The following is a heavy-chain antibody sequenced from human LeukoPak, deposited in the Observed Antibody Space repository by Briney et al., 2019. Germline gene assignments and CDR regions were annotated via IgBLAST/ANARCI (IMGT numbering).Heavy chain of an antibody. CDR3: ARERGYSGYAYDY. Sequence: SETLSLTCAVYGGSFSGYYWSWIRQPPGKGLEWIGEINHSGSTNYNPSLKSGVTISVDTSKNQFSLKLSSVTAADTAVYYCARERGYSGYAYDYWGQGTLVTVSS. D-gene: IGHD5-12*01. V-gene: IGHV4-34*01. CDR2: INHSGST. J-gene: IGHJ4*02. CDR1: GGSFSGYY.